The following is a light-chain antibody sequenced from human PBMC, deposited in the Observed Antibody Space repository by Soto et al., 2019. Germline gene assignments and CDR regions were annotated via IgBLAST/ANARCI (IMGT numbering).Light chain of an antibody. J-gene: IGLJ2*01. Sequence: QSALTQPASVSGSPGQSITISCTGTSSDVGGYNYVSWYQQHPGKAPKLMIYDVSNRPSGVSNRFSGSKSGNTASLTISGLQAADEAAYYCSSSTSSSTVVFGGGTKLTVL. CDR3: SSSTSSSTVV. V-gene: IGLV2-14*01. CDR1: SSDVGGYNY. CDR2: DVS.